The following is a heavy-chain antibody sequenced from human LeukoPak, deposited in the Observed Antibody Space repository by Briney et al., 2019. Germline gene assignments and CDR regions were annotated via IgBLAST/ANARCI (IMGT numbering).Heavy chain of an antibody. CDR1: GYTFTGYY. CDR3: ARDFGAGVRGVGFYYYYYMDV. D-gene: IGHD3-10*01. V-gene: IGHV1-2*02. Sequence: ASVKVSCKASGYTFTGYYMHWVRQAPGQGLEWMGWINPNSGGTNYAQKFQGRVTMTRDTSISTAYMELSRLRSDDTALYYCARDFGAGVRGVGFYYYYYMDVWGKGTTVTVSS. J-gene: IGHJ6*03. CDR2: INPNSGGT.